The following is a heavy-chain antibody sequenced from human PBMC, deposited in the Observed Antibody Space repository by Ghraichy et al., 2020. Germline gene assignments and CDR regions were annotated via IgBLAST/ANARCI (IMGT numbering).Heavy chain of an antibody. Sequence: GGSLRLSCAVSEFTFDGYPMTWVRQPPGKGLEWVSTLGADGRSTFYADSVKGRFTIPRYKPKRTMYLQMNSLRADDTAVYYCAKEGGGLGEGAFDVWGQGTKVTVSS. D-gene: IGHD3-10*01. CDR3: AKEGGGLGEGAFDV. CDR1: EFTFDGYP. J-gene: IGHJ3*01. CDR2: LGADGRST. V-gene: IGHV3-23*01.